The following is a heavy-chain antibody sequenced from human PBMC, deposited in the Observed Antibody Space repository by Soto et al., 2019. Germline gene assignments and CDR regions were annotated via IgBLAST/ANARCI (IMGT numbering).Heavy chain of an antibody. CDR2: IYHSGST. J-gene: IGHJ5*02. CDR3: ARGVAAAGTLYEFDP. D-gene: IGHD6-13*01. Sequence: SETLSLTCAVSGYSISSGYYWGWIRQPPGKGLEWIGSIYHSGSTYYNPSLKSRVTISVDTSKNQFSLKLSSVTAADTAVYYCARGVAAAGTLYEFDPWGQGTLVTVSS. CDR1: GYSISSGYY. V-gene: IGHV4-38-2*01.